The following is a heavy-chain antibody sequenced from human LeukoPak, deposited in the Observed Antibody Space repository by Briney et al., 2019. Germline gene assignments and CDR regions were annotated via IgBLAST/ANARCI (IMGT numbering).Heavy chain of an antibody. Sequence: GGSLRLSCTASGFSFSGHWMHWARQLPGKGLVWVSRISPTGSTTSYADSVKGRFTVSRDNAKNTLYLQVNNLRAEDTAIYYCARDPTADDYWGQGTLVTVSS. CDR1: GFSFSGHW. J-gene: IGHJ4*02. CDR2: ISPTGSTT. CDR3: ARDPTADDY. V-gene: IGHV3-74*01. D-gene: IGHD2-2*01.